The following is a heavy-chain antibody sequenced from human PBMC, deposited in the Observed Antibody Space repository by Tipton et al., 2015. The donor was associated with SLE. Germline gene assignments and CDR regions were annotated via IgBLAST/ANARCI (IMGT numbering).Heavy chain of an antibody. Sequence: SLRLSCAASGFTFSSYAMSWVRQAPGKGLEYVSAISSNGGSTYYADSVKGRFTISRDNSKNTLYLQMSSLRAEDTAVYYCVKGEEYSSSWYDYWGQGTLVTVSS. CDR2: ISSNGGST. V-gene: IGHV3-64D*08. CDR1: GFTFSSYA. J-gene: IGHJ4*02. D-gene: IGHD6-13*01. CDR3: VKGEEYSSSWYDY.